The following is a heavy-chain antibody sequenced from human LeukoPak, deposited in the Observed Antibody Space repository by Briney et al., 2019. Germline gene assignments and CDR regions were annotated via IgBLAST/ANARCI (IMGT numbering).Heavy chain of an antibody. V-gene: IGHV6-1*01. CDR1: GDSVSTNTAA. Sequence: SQTLSLTCAISGDSVSTNTAAWSRIRQSPSRGLEWLGRTYYRSKWYTDYAVSVKSRITINPDTSKNQFSPQLNSVTPEDTAVYFCARDGWPAFDYWGQGTLVTVSS. CDR3: ARDGWPAFDY. D-gene: IGHD2-15*01. J-gene: IGHJ4*02. CDR2: TYYRSKWYT.